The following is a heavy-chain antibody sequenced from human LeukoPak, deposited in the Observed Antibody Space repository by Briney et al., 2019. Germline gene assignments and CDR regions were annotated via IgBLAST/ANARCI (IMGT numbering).Heavy chain of an antibody. CDR3: ARDPPAVATNTYG. CDR2: IYSGGTT. J-gene: IGHJ4*02. D-gene: IGHD6-13*01. V-gene: IGHV3-66*01. Sequence: SGGSLRLSCADSGVTVGNNYMNWVRQAPGKGLEWVSLIYSGGTTHYADSVKGRFTISRDNSKNTLYLQMNNLRADDTAVYYCARDPPAVATNTYGWGQGTLVTVSA. CDR1: GVTVGNNY.